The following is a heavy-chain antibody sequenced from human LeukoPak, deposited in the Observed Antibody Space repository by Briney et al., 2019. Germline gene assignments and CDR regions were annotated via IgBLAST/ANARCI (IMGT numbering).Heavy chain of an antibody. CDR2: IIPIFGTA. CDR1: GGTFSSYA. CDR3: ARDDHSGYYFDY. Sequence: ASVEVSCKASGGTFSSYAISWVRQAPGQGLEWMGGIIPIFGTANYAQKFQGRVTITADESTSTAYMELSSLRSEDTAVYYCARDDHSGYYFDYWGQGTLVTVSS. V-gene: IGHV1-69*01. D-gene: IGHD5-12*01. J-gene: IGHJ4*02.